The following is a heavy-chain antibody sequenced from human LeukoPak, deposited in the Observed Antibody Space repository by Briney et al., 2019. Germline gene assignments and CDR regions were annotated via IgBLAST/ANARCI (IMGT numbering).Heavy chain of an antibody. CDR2: IYYTGST. V-gene: IGHV4-59*08. CDR3: ARHVTGTTNAFDV. Sequence: PSETLSLTCTVSGGSISSYYWSWIRQSPGKGLEWIGYIYYTGSTKYNPSLKSRVTISIDTSKNQFSLKLTSVTAADTAVYHCARHVTGTTNAFDVWGQGTMVSVSS. CDR1: GGSISSYY. D-gene: IGHD1-7*01. J-gene: IGHJ3*01.